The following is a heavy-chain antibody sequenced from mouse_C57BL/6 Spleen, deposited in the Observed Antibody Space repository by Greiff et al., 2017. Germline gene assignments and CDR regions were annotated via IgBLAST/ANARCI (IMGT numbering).Heavy chain of an antibody. J-gene: IGHJ4*01. CDR2: INYDGSST. CDR3: ARVLRSDYAMDY. D-gene: IGHD1-1*01. CDR1: GFTFSDYY. V-gene: IGHV5-16*01. Sequence: EVMLVESEGGLVQPGSSMKLSCTASGFTFSDYYMAWVRQVPEKGLEWVANINYDGSSTYYLDSLTSRFIISRDTAKNILYLQMSILKSEDTATYYCARVLRSDYAMDYWGQGTSVTVSS.